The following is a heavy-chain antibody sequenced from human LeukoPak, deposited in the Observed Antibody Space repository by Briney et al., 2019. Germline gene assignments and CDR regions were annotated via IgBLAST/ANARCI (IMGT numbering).Heavy chain of an antibody. CDR2: ISSSGSTI. V-gene: IGHV3-48*03. CDR3: ARDVCSGGSCPLYFDY. CDR1: GFTFSSYE. Sequence: GGPLRLSCAASGFTFSSYEMNWVRQAPGKGLEWVSYISSSGSTIYYADSVRGRFTISRDNAKNSLFLQMNSLRAEDTAVYYCARDVCSGGSCPLYFDYWGQGTLVTVSS. J-gene: IGHJ4*02. D-gene: IGHD2-15*01.